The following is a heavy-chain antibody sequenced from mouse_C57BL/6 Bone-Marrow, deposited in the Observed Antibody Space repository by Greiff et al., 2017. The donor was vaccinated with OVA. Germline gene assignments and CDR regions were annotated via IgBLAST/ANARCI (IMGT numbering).Heavy chain of an antibody. J-gene: IGHJ3*01. CDR3: AEEGGYYDYSPSLAY. V-gene: IGHV14-2*01. D-gene: IGHD2-4*01. CDR2: IDPEDGET. Sequence: EVQLQQSGAELVKPGASVKLSCTASGFNIKDYYMHWVKQRPEQGLEWIGRIDPEDGETKYAPKFQGKATITAATSSNTAYLPLSSLTSEDTAVYNGAEEGGYYDYSPSLAYWGQGTLVTVSA. CDR1: GFNIKDYY.